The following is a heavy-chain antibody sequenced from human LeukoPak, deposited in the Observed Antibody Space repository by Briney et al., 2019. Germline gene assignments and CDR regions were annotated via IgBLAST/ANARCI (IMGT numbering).Heavy chain of an antibody. J-gene: IGHJ3*02. D-gene: IGHD2-21*02. Sequence: SVKVSCKASGGTFSSYAISWVRQAPGQGLEWMGGTIPIFGTANYAQKFQSRVTITADESTSTAYMELSSLRSEDTAVYYCARDFRAGDIVVVTAYDAFDIWGQGTMVTVSS. CDR2: TIPIFGTA. CDR3: ARDFRAGDIVVVTAYDAFDI. CDR1: GGTFSSYA. V-gene: IGHV1-69*13.